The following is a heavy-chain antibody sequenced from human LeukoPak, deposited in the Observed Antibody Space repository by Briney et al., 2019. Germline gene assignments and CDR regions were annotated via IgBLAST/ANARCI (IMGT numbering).Heavy chain of an antibody. CDR1: GGSFSGYY. J-gene: IGHJ4*02. Sequence: PSETLSLTCAVYGGSFSGYYWSWIRQPPGKGLEWIGEINHSGSTNYNPSLKSRVTISVDTSKNQFSLELSSVTAADTAVNYCARVGSTSCLDYWGQGTLVTVSS. CDR2: INHSGST. CDR3: ARVGSTSCLDY. D-gene: IGHD2-2*01. V-gene: IGHV4-34*01.